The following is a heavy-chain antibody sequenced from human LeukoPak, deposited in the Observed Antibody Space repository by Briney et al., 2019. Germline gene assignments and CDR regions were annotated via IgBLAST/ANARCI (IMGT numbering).Heavy chain of an antibody. CDR2: ISSSGTTI. V-gene: IGHV3-48*01. CDR3: TRDPGVRLSSGWFDY. CDR1: RFTFSTYT. Sequence: GGSLRLSCAASRFTFSTYTMNWVRQAPGKGLEWVSYISSSGTTIYYADSVKGRFTISRDNAKNTLYLQMNSLRAEDTAVYYCTRDPGVRLSSGWFDYWGQGTLVTVSS. J-gene: IGHJ5*01. D-gene: IGHD6-25*01.